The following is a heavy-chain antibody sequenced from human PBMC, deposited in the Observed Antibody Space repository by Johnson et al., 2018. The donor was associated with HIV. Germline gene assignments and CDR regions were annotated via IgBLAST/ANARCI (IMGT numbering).Heavy chain of an antibody. CDR2: IRYDGSNK. J-gene: IGHJ3*02. D-gene: IGHD5-18*01. CDR3: AKDMGVDTAMNPWAFDI. Sequence: QVQLVESGGGVVQPGGSLGLSCAASEFIFSSYSMHWVRQAPGKGLEWVAFIRYDGSNKYYADSVKGRFTISRDNSKNTLYLQMNTLRAEDTAVYYCAKDMGVDTAMNPWAFDIWGQGTMVTVSS. CDR1: EFIFSSYS. V-gene: IGHV3-30*02.